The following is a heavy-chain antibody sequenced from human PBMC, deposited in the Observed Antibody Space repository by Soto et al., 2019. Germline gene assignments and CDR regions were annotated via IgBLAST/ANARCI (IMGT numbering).Heavy chain of an antibody. V-gene: IGHV4-39*01. D-gene: IGHD1-26*01. CDR2: IYYSGST. CDR3: ARHRGWELHGIDY. Sequence: QLQLQESGPGLVKPSETLSLTCTVSGGSISSSSYYWGWIRQPPGKGLEWIGSIYYSGSTYYNPSRKSRYTIAVATSNSQCSFKSSSVTAADTAVYYCARHRGWELHGIDYWGQGTLVTVSS. J-gene: IGHJ4*02. CDR1: GGSISSSSYY.